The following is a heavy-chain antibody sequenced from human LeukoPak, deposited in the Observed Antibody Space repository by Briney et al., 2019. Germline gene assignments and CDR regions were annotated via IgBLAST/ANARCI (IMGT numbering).Heavy chain of an antibody. CDR2: ISGSGGST. CDR3: ARDPDYGDPY. D-gene: IGHD4-17*01. J-gene: IGHJ4*02. CDR1: GFTFSSYA. Sequence: GGSLRLSCAASGFTFSSYAMSWVRQAPGKGLEWVSAISGSGGSTYYADSVKGRFTISRDNAKNSLYLQMNSLRADDTAVYYCARDPDYGDPYWGQGTLVTVSS. V-gene: IGHV3-23*01.